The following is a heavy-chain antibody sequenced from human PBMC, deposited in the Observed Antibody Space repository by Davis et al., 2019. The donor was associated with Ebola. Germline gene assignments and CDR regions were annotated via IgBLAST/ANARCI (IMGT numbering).Heavy chain of an antibody. CDR1: GFTFSDYY. CDR3: ARVAWRIAARLSPRFDY. V-gene: IGHV3-11*01. D-gene: IGHD6-6*01. CDR2: ISGGGRTI. Sequence: PGGSLRLSCAASGFTFSDYYMSWIRQAPGKGLEWVSYISGGGRTIYYADSVKGRFTMSRDNAKNSLYLQMNSLRAEDTAVYYCARVAWRIAARLSPRFDYWGQGTLVTVSS. J-gene: IGHJ4*02.